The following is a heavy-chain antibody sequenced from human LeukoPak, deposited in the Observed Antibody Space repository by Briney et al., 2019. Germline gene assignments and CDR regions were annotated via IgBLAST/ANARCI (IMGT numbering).Heavy chain of an antibody. CDR1: GFTFSSYS. CDR2: ISSSSSYI. Sequence: PGGSLRLSCAASGFTFSSYSMNWVRQAPGKGLEWVSSISSSSSYIYYADSVKGRFTISRDNAKNSLYLQMSSLRAEDTAVYYCARGSHSSSWSDFDYWGQGTLVTVSS. D-gene: IGHD6-13*01. J-gene: IGHJ4*02. V-gene: IGHV3-21*01. CDR3: ARGSHSSSWSDFDY.